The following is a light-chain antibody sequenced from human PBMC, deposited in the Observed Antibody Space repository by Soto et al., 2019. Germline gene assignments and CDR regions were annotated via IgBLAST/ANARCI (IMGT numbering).Light chain of an antibody. CDR3: QQYGSSPTWT. V-gene: IGKV3-20*01. CDR1: QSVSSSY. J-gene: IGKJ1*01. CDR2: GAS. Sequence: ESVLTQSPCTLSLSPGERATLSCRASQSVSSSYLAWYQQKPGQAPRLLIYGASSRATGIPDRFSGSGSGTDFTLTISRLEPEDFAVYYCQQYGSSPTWTFGQGTKVDIK.